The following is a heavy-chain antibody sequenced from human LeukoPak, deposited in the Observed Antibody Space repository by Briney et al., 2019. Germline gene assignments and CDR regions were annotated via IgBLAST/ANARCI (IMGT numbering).Heavy chain of an antibody. V-gene: IGHV4-34*01. D-gene: IGHD3-10*01. Sequence: SETLSLTCAVYGGSFSGYYWSWIRQPPGKGLEWIGEINHSGSTKYNPSLKSRVTISVDTSKNQFSLKLNSVTAADTAVYYCARDRGPYYGSGSYYLDYWGQGTLVTVSS. J-gene: IGHJ4*02. CDR3: ARDRGPYYGSGSYYLDY. CDR2: INHSGST. CDR1: GGSFSGYY.